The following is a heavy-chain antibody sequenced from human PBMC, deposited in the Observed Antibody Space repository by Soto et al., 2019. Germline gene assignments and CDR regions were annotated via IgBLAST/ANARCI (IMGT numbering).Heavy chain of an antibody. CDR2: VFHTGNT. CDR1: GDSMTRSVW. J-gene: IGHJ4*02. D-gene: IGHD7-27*01. Sequence: QVQMQESGPGLVKPSGTLSLTCTVSGDSMTRSVWWTWVRQPPGKGLEWIGEVFHTGNTNYNPSLKSRVTMSGDKPTNEFSLKVTSVTAAATAIYYCARKAWVRFDYWGQGALVTVSS. CDR3: ARKAWVRFDY. V-gene: IGHV4-4*02.